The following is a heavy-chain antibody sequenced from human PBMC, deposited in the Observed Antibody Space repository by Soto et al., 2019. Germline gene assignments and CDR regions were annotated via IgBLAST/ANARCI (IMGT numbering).Heavy chain of an antibody. V-gene: IGHV4-39*01. D-gene: IGHD6-19*01. CDR1: GDSISSSSYY. CDR2: VYFSGAT. CDR3: ARVRRSGWYLDY. Sequence: QLQLQESGPGLVKTSETLSLTCIVSGDSISSSSYYWGWIRQPPGKGLEWMGSVYFSGATNYNSGLNSRVTISVYTSKNQFSMKLSCVTAADTAVYYCARVRRSGWYLDYWGQGTLVTVSS. J-gene: IGHJ4*02.